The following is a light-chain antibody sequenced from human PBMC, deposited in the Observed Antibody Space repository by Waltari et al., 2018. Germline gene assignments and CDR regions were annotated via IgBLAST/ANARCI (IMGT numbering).Light chain of an antibody. CDR3: AAWDDSLSGRVI. Sequence: QSVLTQPPSASGTPGQRVTISCSGRSPKIGRHYVYWYQQLPGTAPKLLISSNDQRSSGVPDRFSGSKSGTSASLAISGLRSEDEADYYCAAWDDSLSGRVIFGGGTKLTVL. CDR2: SND. CDR1: SPKIGRHY. V-gene: IGLV1-47*02. J-gene: IGLJ2*01.